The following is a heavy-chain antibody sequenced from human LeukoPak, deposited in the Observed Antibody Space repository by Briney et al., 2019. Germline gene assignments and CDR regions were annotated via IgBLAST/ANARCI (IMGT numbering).Heavy chain of an antibody. CDR3: AIYSSTWSGDRPDS. CDR2: ILPIFRMT. Sequence: GASVKVSCKASGGTFRNYPISWVRQAPGQGLEWMGGILPIFRMTNYAEKFQGRVTITADESTTTAYLELNSLRSEDTAVYYCAIYSSTWSGDRPDSWGQGSLVTVSS. CDR1: GGTFRNYP. V-gene: IGHV1-69*13. J-gene: IGHJ4*02. D-gene: IGHD6-19*01.